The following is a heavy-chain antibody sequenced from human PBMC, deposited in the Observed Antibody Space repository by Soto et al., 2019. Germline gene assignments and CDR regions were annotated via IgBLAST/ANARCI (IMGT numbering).Heavy chain of an antibody. CDR3: ARDKITGLFDY. J-gene: IGHJ4*02. CDR2: INHSGST. Sequence: SETLSLTCAVYGGSFSGYYWTWIRQPPGTGLEWIGEINHSGSTNYNPSLKSRVTISVDTSKDQFSLKLTSVTAADTAVYYCARDKITGLFDYWGQGTPVTVSS. D-gene: IGHD2-8*02. V-gene: IGHV4-34*01. CDR1: GGSFSGYY.